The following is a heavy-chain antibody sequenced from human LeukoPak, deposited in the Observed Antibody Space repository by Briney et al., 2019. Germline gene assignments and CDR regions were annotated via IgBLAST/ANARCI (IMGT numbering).Heavy chain of an antibody. J-gene: IGHJ3*02. D-gene: IGHD6-13*01. CDR1: GFTFSSYA. CDR2: ISSGGGGT. CDR3: AKLGTTGSWYRGAFDM. Sequence: PGGSLRLSCAASGFTFSSYALSWVRQAPGKGLDWVSIISSGGGGTYYAASVKGRFTISRDNSKDTLYLQMNSLRAEDTAVYYCAKLGTTGSWYRGAFDMWGQGTLVTVSS. V-gene: IGHV3-23*01.